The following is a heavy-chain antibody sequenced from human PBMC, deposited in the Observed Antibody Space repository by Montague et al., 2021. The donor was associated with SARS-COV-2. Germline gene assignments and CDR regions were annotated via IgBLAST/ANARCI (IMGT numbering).Heavy chain of an antibody. Sequence: SETRSLTCTVSPASDGPIRSSTYSWGWIRQSPGEGLEWIWSIDYSGNTXYNPSLKSRVTMSEDTSKSQLSLRVRSVTAADTAIYYCARDSYSRSWFKYWGQGTLVTVSS. CDR2: IDYSGNT. D-gene: IGHD6-13*01. V-gene: IGHV4-39*01. CDR3: ARDSYSRSWFKY. CDR1: PASDGPIRSSTYS. J-gene: IGHJ1*01.